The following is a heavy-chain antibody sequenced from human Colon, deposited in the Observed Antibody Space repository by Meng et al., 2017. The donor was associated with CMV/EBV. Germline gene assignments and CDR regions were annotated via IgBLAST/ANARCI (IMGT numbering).Heavy chain of an antibody. CDR1: GYTFSDYF. CDR2: INPNSGDT. J-gene: IGHJ6*02. V-gene: IGHV1-2*02. D-gene: IGHD1-1*01. Sequence: ASVKVSCKASGYTFSDYFVQWVRQAPGQGLEWLGYINPNSGDTNYAQKFQGRVTLTRDTSVRTVYMELTSLTSHDTAMYFCARAKLTGDSRYYGMAVWGQGTAVTVSS. CDR3: ARAKLTGDSRYYGMAV.